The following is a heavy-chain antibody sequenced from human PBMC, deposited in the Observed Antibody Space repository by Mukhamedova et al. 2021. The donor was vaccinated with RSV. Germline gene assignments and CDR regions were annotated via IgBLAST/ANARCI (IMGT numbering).Heavy chain of an antibody. D-gene: IGHD6-19*01. V-gene: IGHV3-30*01. J-gene: IGHJ3*01. CDR2: ISYVGSNK. Sequence: GFTFSSYAMHWVRQAPGKGLEWVAVISYVGSNKYYADFGKGRFTISRDNSKNTLYLQLTSLRAEDTAVSYGAREWLVPPCDAFGV. CDR1: GFTFSSYA. CDR3: AREWLVPPCDAFGV.